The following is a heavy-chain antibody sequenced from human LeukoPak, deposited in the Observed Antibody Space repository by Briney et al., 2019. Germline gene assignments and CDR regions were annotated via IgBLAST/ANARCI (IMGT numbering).Heavy chain of an antibody. CDR2: INRNGGST. D-gene: IGHD1-26*01. CDR3: ARKGLGGELGGFDS. CDR1: GFTFSSYA. J-gene: IGHJ4*02. Sequence: GGSLRLSCGASGFTFSSYAMHWVRQAPGKGLEWVSGINRNGGSTGYADFVKGRFTISRDNAKNSLYLQMNSLRVDDTALYHCARKGLGGELGGFDSWGQGTLVTVSS. V-gene: IGHV3-20*01.